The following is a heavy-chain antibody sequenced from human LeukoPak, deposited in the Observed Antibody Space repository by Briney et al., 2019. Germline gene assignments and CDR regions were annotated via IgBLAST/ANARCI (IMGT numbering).Heavy chain of an antibody. J-gene: IGHJ4*02. CDR3: ARRRGYSRSSGRYFDY. CDR2: IYPGDSDT. D-gene: IGHD6-6*01. Sequence: GESLKISCNGSGYSFTSYWIGWVRQMPGKGLEWMGIIYPGDSDTRYSPSFQGQVTISADKSISTAYLQWSSLKASDTAMYYCARRRGYSRSSGRYFDYCGQGTLVTVSS. V-gene: IGHV5-51*01. CDR1: GYSFTSYW.